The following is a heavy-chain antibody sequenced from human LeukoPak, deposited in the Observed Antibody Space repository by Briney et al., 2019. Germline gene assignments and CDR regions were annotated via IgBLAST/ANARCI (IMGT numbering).Heavy chain of an antibody. D-gene: IGHD1-26*01. J-gene: IGHJ4*02. CDR2: IIPILGIA. V-gene: IGHV1-69*04. Sequence: SVKVSCKASGGTFSSYAISWVRQAPGQGLEWMGRIIPILGIANYAQKFQGRVTITADKSTSTVYMELSSLRSEDTAVYYCARDLSGSSDRTGYWGQGTLVTVSS. CDR1: GGTFSSYA. CDR3: ARDLSGSSDRTGY.